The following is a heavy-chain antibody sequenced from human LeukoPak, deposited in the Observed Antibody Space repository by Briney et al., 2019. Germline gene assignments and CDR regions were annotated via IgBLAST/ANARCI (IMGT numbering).Heavy chain of an antibody. CDR1: GSSLTTSGVG. J-gene: IGHJ4*02. CDR2: IYWNDDK. CDR3: AHSRYISLVG. V-gene: IGHV2-5*01. Sequence: SGPPLVKPTQTLTLTCTLSGSSLTTSGVGVGWIRQPPGKALEWLALIYWNDDKRYSPSLKSRLTIIKDSSKNQVVLIMTHMDPVDTATYYCAHSRYISLVGWGQGTLVIVSS. D-gene: IGHD3-9*01.